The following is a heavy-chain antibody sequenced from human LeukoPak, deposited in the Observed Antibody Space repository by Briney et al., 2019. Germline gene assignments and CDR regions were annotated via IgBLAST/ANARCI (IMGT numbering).Heavy chain of an antibody. CDR3: ARPSSDGLDH. CDR2: IYTSGST. J-gene: IGHJ4*02. Sequence: SETLSLTCTVSGGSISSGSYYWSWIRQPAGKGLEWIGRIYTSGSTNYNPSLKSRVTISVDTSKNQFSLKLTSVTAADTAVYYWARPSSDGLDHWGQGTLVTVPS. CDR1: GGSISSGSYY. V-gene: IGHV4-61*02.